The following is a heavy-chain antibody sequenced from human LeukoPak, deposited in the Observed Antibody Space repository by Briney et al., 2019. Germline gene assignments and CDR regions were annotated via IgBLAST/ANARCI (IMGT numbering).Heavy chain of an antibody. CDR2: FYTSGNT. D-gene: IGHD5-24*01. J-gene: IGHJ3*02. Sequence: SETLSLTCTVSGYSIISGYSWEWIRQPPGRGLEWIGYFYTSGNTHQNPSLKSRVTMSIDASKNQFSLRLSSMTAADTAVYYCARHRAEMATITDDTFDMWGQGTMVTVSS. CDR3: ARHRAEMATITDDTFDM. V-gene: IGHV4-38-2*02. CDR1: GYSIISGYS.